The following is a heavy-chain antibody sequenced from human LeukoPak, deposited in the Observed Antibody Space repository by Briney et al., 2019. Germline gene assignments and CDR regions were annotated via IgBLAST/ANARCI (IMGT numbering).Heavy chain of an antibody. V-gene: IGHV1-69*13. CDR2: IIPIFGTA. Sequence: SVKVSCKASGGTFSSYAISWVQQAPGQGLEWMGGIIPIFGTANYQQKFQGRVTITADESTSTAYMEPSSLRSEDTAVYYCARADLDYGHYSLDRWFDPWGQGTLVTVSS. J-gene: IGHJ5*02. CDR1: GGTFSSYA. CDR3: ARADLDYGHYSLDRWFDP. D-gene: IGHD4-17*01.